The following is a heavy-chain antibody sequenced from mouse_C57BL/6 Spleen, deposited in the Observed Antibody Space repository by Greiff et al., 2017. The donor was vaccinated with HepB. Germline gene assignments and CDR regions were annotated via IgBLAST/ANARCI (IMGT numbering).Heavy chain of an antibody. Sequence: VQLQQSGAELVRPGTSVKVSCKASGYAFTNYLIEWVKQRPGQGLEWIGVINPGSGGTNYNEKFKGKATLTADKSSSTAYMQLSSLTSEDSAVYCCARSGSSYFDYWGQGTTLTVSS. CDR2: INPGSGGT. V-gene: IGHV1-54*01. D-gene: IGHD1-1*01. CDR1: GYAFTNYL. CDR3: ARSGSSYFDY. J-gene: IGHJ2*01.